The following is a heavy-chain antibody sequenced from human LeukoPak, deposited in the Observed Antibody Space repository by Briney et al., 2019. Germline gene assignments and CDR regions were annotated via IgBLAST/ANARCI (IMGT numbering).Heavy chain of an antibody. D-gene: IGHD2-21*02. Sequence: GGSLRLSCAASGFTFSDYWMNWVRQAPGKGLEWVANIDQDGGGKYYPDSVKGRFTISRDSAKSSLYLQIDSLRAKDTAVYYCARGDWAPFDYWGQGSLLTVSS. J-gene: IGHJ4*02. CDR2: IDQDGGGK. CDR1: GFTFSDYW. V-gene: IGHV3-7*01. CDR3: ARGDWAPFDY.